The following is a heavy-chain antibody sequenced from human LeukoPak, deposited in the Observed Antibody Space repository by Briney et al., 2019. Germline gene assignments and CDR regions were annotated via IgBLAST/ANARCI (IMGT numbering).Heavy chain of an antibody. CDR2: INSNVDEI. J-gene: IGHJ4*02. CDR1: GFTFSTYA. CDR3: ANWIGSSSRDY. Sequence: GGSLRLSCAASGFTFSTYAMTWVRQAPGKGLEWASGINSNVDEIYYADSVGGRFTISRDNSDNALYLQMDSLRAEDTAVYYCANWIGSSSRDYWGQGTLVTVSS. D-gene: IGHD6-6*01. V-gene: IGHV3-23*01.